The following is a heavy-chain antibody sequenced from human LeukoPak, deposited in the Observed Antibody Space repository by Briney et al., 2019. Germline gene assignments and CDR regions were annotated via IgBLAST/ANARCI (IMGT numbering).Heavy chain of an antibody. Sequence: ASVKVSCKASGYTFTSYGISWVRQAPGQGLEWMGWISAYNGNTNYAQKLQGGVTMTTDTSTSTAYMELRSLRSDDTAVYYCARAGYYDSSGYYSDYYYYGMDVWGQGTTVTVSS. CDR1: GYTFTSYG. J-gene: IGHJ6*02. CDR2: ISAYNGNT. CDR3: ARAGYYDSSGYYSDYYYYGMDV. D-gene: IGHD3-22*01. V-gene: IGHV1-18*01.